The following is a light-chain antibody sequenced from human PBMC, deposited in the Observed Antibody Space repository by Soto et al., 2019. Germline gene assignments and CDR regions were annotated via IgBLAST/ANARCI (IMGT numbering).Light chain of an antibody. CDR3: LHHYSFPLA. Sequence: DIQMTQSPSAMSASVGDRVTITCRASQGINNYLVWFQQKPGKVPKHLISAASSLQPGVPSRFSGSGFGTEFTLTISSLRPEDFATYYCLHHYSFPLAFGGGTKVEI. V-gene: IGKV1-17*03. CDR2: AAS. J-gene: IGKJ4*01. CDR1: QGINNY.